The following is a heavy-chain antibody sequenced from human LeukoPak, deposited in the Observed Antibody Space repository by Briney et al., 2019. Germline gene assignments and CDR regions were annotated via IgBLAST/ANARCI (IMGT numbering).Heavy chain of an antibody. CDR3: ARLSRLGSGNYCPDY. Sequence: PSETLSLTCSVSGGSISSYYWSWIRQPPGKGLEWIGYIYSSGSTNYNPSLKSRVTISVDTSKNQFSLKLSSVTAADTAVYHCARLSRLGSGNYCPDYWGQGTLVTVSS. CDR2: IYSSGST. J-gene: IGHJ4*02. CDR1: GGSISSYY. D-gene: IGHD3-10*01. V-gene: IGHV4-59*08.